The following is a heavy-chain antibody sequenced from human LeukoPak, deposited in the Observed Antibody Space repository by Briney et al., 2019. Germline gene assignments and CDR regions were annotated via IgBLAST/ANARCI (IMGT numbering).Heavy chain of an antibody. J-gene: IGHJ3*02. CDR1: GFTFSTYS. Sequence: GSLRLSCAASGFTFSTYSMNWVRQAPGKGLEWVSSISSSSSYIYYADSVKGRFTISRDNAKNSLYLQMNSLRAEDTAVYFCARYSDPHTFDIWGQGTMVTVSS. CDR3: ARYSDPHTFDI. CDR2: ISSSSSYI. V-gene: IGHV3-21*01. D-gene: IGHD2-21*01.